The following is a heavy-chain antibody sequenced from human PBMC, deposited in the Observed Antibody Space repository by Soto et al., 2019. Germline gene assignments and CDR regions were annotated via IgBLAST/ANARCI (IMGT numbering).Heavy chain of an antibody. D-gene: IGHD2-8*01. V-gene: IGHV3-21*01. CDR3: ARDQSPSVLLVYAVSGWFDP. CDR2: ISSSSSYI. J-gene: IGHJ5*02. Sequence: SMKLSSAACRLSVSIYIMDWARQAPGKGLEWVSSISSSSSYIYYADSVKGRFTISRDNAKNSLYLQMNSLRAEDTAVYYCARDQSPSVLLVYAVSGWFDPWGQGTLVTVSS. CDR1: RLSVSIYI.